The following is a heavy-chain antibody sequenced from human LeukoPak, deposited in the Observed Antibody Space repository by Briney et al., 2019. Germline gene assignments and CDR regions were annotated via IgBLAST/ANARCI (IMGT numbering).Heavy chain of an antibody. Sequence: PGGSLRLSCAASGFTFSSYAMSWVRQAPGKGLEWVSAISGSGGSTYYADSVKGRFTISRDNSKNTLYLQMNSLRAEDTAVYYCAKKATPHPSSRYYFDYWSQGTLVTVSS. CDR2: ISGSGGST. CDR3: AKKATPHPSSRYYFDY. CDR1: GFTFSSYA. D-gene: IGHD1-26*01. V-gene: IGHV3-23*01. J-gene: IGHJ4*02.